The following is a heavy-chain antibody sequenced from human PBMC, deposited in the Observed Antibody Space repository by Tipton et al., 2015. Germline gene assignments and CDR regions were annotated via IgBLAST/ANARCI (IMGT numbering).Heavy chain of an antibody. V-gene: IGHV4-38-2*01. J-gene: IGHJ5*02. CDR1: GYSISSGHY. CDR2: IYHSGST. D-gene: IGHD2-2*01. Sequence: TLSLTCAVSGYSISSGHYWGWIRQPPGKGLEWIGSIYHSGSTYYNPPLKSRVSISVDTSKNQFSLKLRSVTAADTAVYYCASVCISSSCYYWFDPWGQGTLVTVSS. CDR3: ASVCISSSCYYWFDP.